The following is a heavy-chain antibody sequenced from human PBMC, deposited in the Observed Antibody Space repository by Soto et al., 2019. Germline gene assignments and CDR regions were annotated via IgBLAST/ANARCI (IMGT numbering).Heavy chain of an antibody. Sequence: QVQLQESGPGLVKPSETLSLTCTVSGGSISSSSYYWGWIRQPPGKGLEWIGSIYYRGTTYYNPSLKSRVTISVDPSKNQCSLKLSSVTAADTAVYYCARRGYCSGGTCYPPGGDAFNIWGQGTMVTVSS. CDR2: IYYRGTT. V-gene: IGHV4-39*01. CDR1: GGSISSSSYY. CDR3: ARRGYCSGGTCYPPGGDAFNI. D-gene: IGHD2-15*01. J-gene: IGHJ3*02.